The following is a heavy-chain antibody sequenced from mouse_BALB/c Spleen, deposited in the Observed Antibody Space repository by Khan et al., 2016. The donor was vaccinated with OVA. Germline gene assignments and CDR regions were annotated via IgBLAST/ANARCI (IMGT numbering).Heavy chain of an antibody. CDR2: ISYSGST. Sequence: EVQLQESGPGLVKPSQSLSLTCTVTGYSITSDYAWNWIRQFPGNKLEWMGYISYSGSTSYTPSLKCRISITRDTSKNQFFLQLNSVTAEDTATYYCARGRAYWGQGTLVTVSA. CDR3: ARGRAY. V-gene: IGHV3-2*02. J-gene: IGHJ3*01. CDR1: GYSITSDYA.